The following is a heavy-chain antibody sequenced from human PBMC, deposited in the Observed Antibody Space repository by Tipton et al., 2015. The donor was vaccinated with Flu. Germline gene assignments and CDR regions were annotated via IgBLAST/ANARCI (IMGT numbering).Heavy chain of an antibody. V-gene: IGHV3-66*01. Sequence: SLRLSCAVSGFTVSNNYMSWVRQAPGKGLEWVSVIYSGGRTDYADSVKGRFTISRDNSKNTLYLQMNSLRAEDTAIYYCARDGGGDCYYCLDSWGRGTLVTVSS. D-gene: IGHD2-21*02. CDR1: GFTVSNNY. CDR3: ARDGGGDCYYCLDS. CDR2: IYSGGRT. J-gene: IGHJ4*02.